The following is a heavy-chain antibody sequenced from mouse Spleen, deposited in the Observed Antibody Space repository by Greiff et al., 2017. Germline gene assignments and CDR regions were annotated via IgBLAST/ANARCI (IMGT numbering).Heavy chain of an antibody. Sequence: EVQLQESGPGLVKPSQSLSLTCSVTGYSITSGYYWNWIRQFPGNKLEWMGYISYDGSNNSNQPLKDRISITRNTSKNQFFLKLNSVTTGDTATYYCAREDYGYGFDYGGQGTTLTVSS. D-gene: IGHD1-2*01. J-gene: IGHJ2*01. CDR2: ISYDGSN. V-gene: IGHV3-6*01. CDR1: GYSITSGYY. CDR3: AREDYGYGFDY.